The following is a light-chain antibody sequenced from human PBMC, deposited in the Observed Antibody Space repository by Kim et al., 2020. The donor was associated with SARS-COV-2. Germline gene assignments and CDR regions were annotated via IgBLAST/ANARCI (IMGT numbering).Light chain of an antibody. CDR2: KAS. J-gene: IGKJ2*01. CDR1: QSNSMR. V-gene: IGKV1-5*03. CDR3: QQYDNY. Sequence: DIQMTQSPSTLSASVGDRVIITCRASQSNSMRLAWYQQKPGKAPKLLISKASSLQSGVPSRFSGSGSGTEFTLTISSLQPDDFGTYYCQQYDNYFGQGTKLEI.